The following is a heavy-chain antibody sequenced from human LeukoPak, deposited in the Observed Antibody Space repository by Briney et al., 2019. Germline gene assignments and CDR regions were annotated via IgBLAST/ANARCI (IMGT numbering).Heavy chain of an antibody. CDR1: GVSLSNYY. CDR2: IYFSGSN. V-gene: IGHV4-59*01. J-gene: IGHJ6*03. D-gene: IGHD4-17*01. Sequence: AETLSLTCTVSGVSLSNYYWNWIRQPPGKGLEWIGHIYFSGSNNYNPSLKSRVTISVDTSKIQFSLKLSSVSTADTAVYYCARGAFYGDYYYYYMDVWGKGTTVTVSS. CDR3: ARGAFYGDYYYYYMDV.